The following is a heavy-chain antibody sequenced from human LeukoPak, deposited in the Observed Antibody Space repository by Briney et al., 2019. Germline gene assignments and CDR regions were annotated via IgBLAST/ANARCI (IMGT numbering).Heavy chain of an antibody. CDR3: ASNTAMEYYFDY. CDR2: IYTSGST. Sequence: SETLSLTCTVSGGSISSYYWSWIRQPAGKGLEWIGRIYTSGSTNYNPSLKSRVTISVDTSKNQFSLKLSSVTAADTAVYYCASNTAMEYYFDYWGQGTLVTVSS. J-gene: IGHJ4*02. V-gene: IGHV4-4*07. CDR1: GGSISSYY. D-gene: IGHD5-18*01.